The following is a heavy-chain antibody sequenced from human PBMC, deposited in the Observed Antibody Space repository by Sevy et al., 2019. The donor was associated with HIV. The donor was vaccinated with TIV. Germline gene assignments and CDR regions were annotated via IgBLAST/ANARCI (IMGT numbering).Heavy chain of an antibody. V-gene: IGHV1-46*03. CDR2: INPSGGST. J-gene: IGHJ3*02. Sequence: ASVKVSCKASGYTFTSYYMHWVRQAPGQGLEWMGIINPSGGSTSYAQKFQGRVTMTRDTSTSTVYMELSSLRSEDTAGYYCARERAPYMGGSNDAFDIWGQGTMVTVSS. CDR3: ARERAPYMGGSNDAFDI. D-gene: IGHD1-26*01. CDR1: GYTFTSYY.